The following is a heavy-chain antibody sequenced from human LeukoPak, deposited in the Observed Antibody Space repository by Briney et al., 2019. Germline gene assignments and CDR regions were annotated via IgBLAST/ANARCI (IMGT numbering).Heavy chain of an antibody. CDR2: MNPNSGNT. Sequence: ASVKVSCTASGYTFTSYDINWVRQATGQGLEWMGWMNPNSGNTGYAQKFQGRVTMTRNTSISTAYMELSSLRSEDTAVYYCARVLSTIFGVVIQDGMDVWGQGTTVTVSS. D-gene: IGHD3-3*01. J-gene: IGHJ6*02. V-gene: IGHV1-8*01. CDR3: ARVLSTIFGVVIQDGMDV. CDR1: GYTFTSYD.